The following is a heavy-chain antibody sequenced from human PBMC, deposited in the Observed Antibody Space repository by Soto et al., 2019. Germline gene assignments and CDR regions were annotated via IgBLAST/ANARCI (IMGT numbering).Heavy chain of an antibody. D-gene: IGHD1-1*01. CDR3: AKRQLSGGPFHT. Sequence: EVQLLVSGGGLVQPGGSLRLTCAASGFTFPSYVMSWARQAPGKGLEWVSTITGSGDDTYYADSVRGRFTISRDNSKSNLYMDMNSLRAEDTAVYYCAKRQLSGGPFHTWGQGTMVTVSS. J-gene: IGHJ3*02. V-gene: IGHV3-23*01. CDR2: ITGSGDDT. CDR1: GFTFPSYV.